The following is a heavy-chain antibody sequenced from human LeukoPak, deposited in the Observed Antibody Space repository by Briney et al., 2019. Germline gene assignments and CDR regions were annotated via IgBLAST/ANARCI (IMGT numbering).Heavy chain of an antibody. CDR1: GFTFSSYA. Sequence: GGSLRLSCAVSGFTFSSYAMSWVRQAPGKGLEWVSAISGSGGSTYYADSVKGRFTISRDNSKNTLYLQMNSLRAGDTAVYYCAKGDYDILTGYYYYYGMDVWGQGTTVTVSS. CDR3: AKGDYDILTGYYYYYGMDV. V-gene: IGHV3-23*01. CDR2: ISGSGGST. D-gene: IGHD3-9*01. J-gene: IGHJ6*02.